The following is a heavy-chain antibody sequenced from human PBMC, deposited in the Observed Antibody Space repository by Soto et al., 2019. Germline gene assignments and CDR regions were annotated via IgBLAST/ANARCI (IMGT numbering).Heavy chain of an antibody. CDR2: VSHDGRNT. CDR3: ANGGRQWLVTSDFNY. J-gene: IGHJ4*02. CDR1: GFTFSDYA. Sequence: VQLVESGGGVVQPGRSLRLSCAASGFTFSDYAMHWVRQAPGKGLEWVAVVSHDGRNTHYADSVKGRFTISRDSSENTVSLEMTSLRAEDTSVYYCANGGRQWLVTSDFNYWGQGALVTVSS. D-gene: IGHD6-19*01. V-gene: IGHV3-30*18.